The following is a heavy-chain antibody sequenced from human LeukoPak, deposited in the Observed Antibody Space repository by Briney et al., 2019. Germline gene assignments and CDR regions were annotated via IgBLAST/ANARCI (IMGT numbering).Heavy chain of an antibody. CDR1: GGTFISYA. D-gene: IGHD3-9*01. J-gene: IGHJ6*04. CDR2: IIPIFGTA. V-gene: IGHV1-69*13. Sequence: GASVKVSCKASGGTFISYAISWVRQAAGQGREWMGGIIPIFGTANYAQKFQGRVTITADESTSTAYMELSSLRSEDTAVYYCASNQYYDILTGYYRPYYYGMDVWGKGTTVTVSS. CDR3: ASNQYYDILTGYYRPYYYGMDV.